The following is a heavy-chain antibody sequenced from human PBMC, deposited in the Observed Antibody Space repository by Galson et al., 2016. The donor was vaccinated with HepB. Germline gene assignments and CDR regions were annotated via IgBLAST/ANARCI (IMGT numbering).Heavy chain of an antibody. CDR1: GYTFINYY. J-gene: IGHJ5*02. CDR2: INPSGGSA. Sequence: SVKVSCKASGYTFINYYLHWVRQAPGQGLEWMGIINPSGGSATYAQKFQGRVTMTRDTSTSTVNVELSNLRSEDTAVYYCARVQLRYFDLGWFDLWGQGTLVTVSS. V-gene: IGHV1-46*01. D-gene: IGHD3-9*01. CDR3: ARVQLRYFDLGWFDL.